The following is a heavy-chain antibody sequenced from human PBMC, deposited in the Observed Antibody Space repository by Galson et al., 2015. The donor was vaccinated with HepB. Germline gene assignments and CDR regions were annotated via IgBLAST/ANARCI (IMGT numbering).Heavy chain of an antibody. J-gene: IGHJ3*02. CDR2: IDYRGGA. Sequence: TLSLTCTVSGDSLSRSNYFWSWIRQPPGKGLEWIGYIDYRGGAYYSQPVKSRVTLSIDTSKNHFSLMMSSVTAADTSVYYCAREVNIAPDSDAFYIWGQGTMVSVAS. V-gene: IGHV4-31*03. CDR1: GDSLSRSNYF. D-gene: IGHD3-3*01. CDR3: AREVNIAPDSDAFYI.